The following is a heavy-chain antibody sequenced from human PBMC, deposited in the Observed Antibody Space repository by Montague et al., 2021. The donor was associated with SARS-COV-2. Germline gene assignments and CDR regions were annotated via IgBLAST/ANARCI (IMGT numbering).Heavy chain of an antibody. CDR3: ARDSGYYDSSGYSYDAFDI. Sequence: TLSLTCTVSGGSTSSGGYYWSWIRQHPGKGLEWIAYIYHTGSTHYNPSLKSRVTISKETSKNHFSLNLSSVTAADSAVYYCARDSGYYDSSGYSYDAFDIWGQGTKVTVSS. J-gene: IGHJ3*02. CDR2: IYHTGST. V-gene: IGHV4-31*03. CDR1: GGSTSSGGYY. D-gene: IGHD3-22*01.